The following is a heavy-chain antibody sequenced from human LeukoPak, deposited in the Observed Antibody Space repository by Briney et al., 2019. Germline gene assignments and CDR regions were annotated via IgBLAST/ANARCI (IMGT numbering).Heavy chain of an antibody. CDR3: AKGVVPAAYRYYFDY. CDR2: ISGSGGST. V-gene: IGHV3-23*01. Sequence: GGSLKLSFAASGFTFSSYAMSWVRQAQGKGLDWVSSISGSGGSTYYTDSVKGRFTISRDNSKNTLHLRMNSLRAEDTAVYYCAKGVVPAAYRYYFDYWGQGTLVTVSS. D-gene: IGHD2-2*01. CDR1: GFTFSSYA. J-gene: IGHJ4*02.